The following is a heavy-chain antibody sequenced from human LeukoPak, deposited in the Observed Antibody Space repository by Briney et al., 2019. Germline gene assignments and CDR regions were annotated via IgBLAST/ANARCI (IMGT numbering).Heavy chain of an antibody. Sequence: KTGGSLRLSCAASGFTFSSYSMNWVRQAPGKGLEWVSSISSSSSYIYYADSVKGRFTISRDNAKNSLYLQMNSLRADDTAVYYCANSSGYYDFWSGYYPSYYYMDVWGKGTTVTVSS. CDR3: ANSSGYYDFWSGYYPSYYYMDV. CDR2: ISSSSSYI. D-gene: IGHD3-3*01. CDR1: GFTFSSYS. V-gene: IGHV3-21*01. J-gene: IGHJ6*03.